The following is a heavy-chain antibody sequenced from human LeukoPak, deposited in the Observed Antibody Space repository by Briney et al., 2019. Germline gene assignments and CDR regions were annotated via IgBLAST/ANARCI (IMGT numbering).Heavy chain of an antibody. Sequence: QAGGSLRLSCAASGFTFSSYAMSWVRQAPGKGLEWVSAISGSSGSTYYADSVKGRFTISRDNSKNTLYLQMNSLRAEDTAVYYCAKGYDFWSGYYEAGYWGQGTLVTVSS. CDR3: AKGYDFWSGYYEAGY. CDR2: ISGSSGST. J-gene: IGHJ4*02. V-gene: IGHV3-23*01. CDR1: GFTFSSYA. D-gene: IGHD3-3*01.